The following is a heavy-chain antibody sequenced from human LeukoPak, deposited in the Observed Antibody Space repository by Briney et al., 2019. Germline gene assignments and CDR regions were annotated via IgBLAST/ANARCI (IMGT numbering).Heavy chain of an antibody. V-gene: IGHV3-23*01. CDR2: ISGSGGST. Sequence: PGGSLRLSCAASGFTFSSYGMSWVRQAPGKGLEWVSVISGSGGSTYYADSVKGRFTISRDNSKNTLYLQMNSLRVEDTAIYYCARETSDSSGWDWGQGTLVTVSS. J-gene: IGHJ4*02. CDR1: GFTFSSYG. D-gene: IGHD6-19*01. CDR3: ARETSDSSGWD.